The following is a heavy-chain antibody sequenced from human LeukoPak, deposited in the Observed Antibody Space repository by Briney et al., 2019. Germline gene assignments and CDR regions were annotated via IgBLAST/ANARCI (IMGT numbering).Heavy chain of an antibody. CDR1: GGSFSGYY. Sequence: PSETLSLTCAVYGGSFSGYYWSWIRQPPGKGLEWIGEINHSGSTNYNPSLKSRVTISVDTSKNQFSLKLSSVTAADTAVYYCARVAATAHDAFDIWGQGTMVTVSS. CDR3: ARVAATAHDAFDI. D-gene: IGHD2-21*02. J-gene: IGHJ3*02. V-gene: IGHV4-34*01. CDR2: INHSGST.